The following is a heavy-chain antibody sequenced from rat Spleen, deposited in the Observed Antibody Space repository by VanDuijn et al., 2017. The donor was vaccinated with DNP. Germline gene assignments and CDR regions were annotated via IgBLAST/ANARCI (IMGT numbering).Heavy chain of an antibody. CDR3: AKGPNYGGWSDYFDY. CDR1: GFNFNDYW. Sequence: EVKLVESGGGLVQPGRSLKLSCAASGFNFNDYWMVWVRQAPGKGLEWIGHITKDSSTTNNISSLKEKITISRDNIQNTLYLQMSKVGPEDTAIYYCAKGPNYGGWSDYFDYWGQGVMVTVSS. D-gene: IGHD1-11*01. CDR2: ITKDSSTT. V-gene: IGHV4-2*01. J-gene: IGHJ2*01.